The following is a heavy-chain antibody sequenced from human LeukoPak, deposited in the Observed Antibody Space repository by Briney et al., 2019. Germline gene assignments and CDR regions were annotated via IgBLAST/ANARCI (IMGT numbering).Heavy chain of an antibody. CDR2: IYTSGST. Sequence: SETLSLTCTVSGGSISSYYWSWIRQPPGKGLEWIGYIYTSGSTNYNPSLKSRVTISVDTSKNQFSLKLSSVTAADTAVYYCARHVHPSHFYDFWGGYYRGDNWFDPWGQGTLVTVSS. CDR3: ARHVHPSHFYDFWGGYYRGDNWFDP. CDR1: GGSISSYY. J-gene: IGHJ5*02. V-gene: IGHV4-4*09. D-gene: IGHD3-3*01.